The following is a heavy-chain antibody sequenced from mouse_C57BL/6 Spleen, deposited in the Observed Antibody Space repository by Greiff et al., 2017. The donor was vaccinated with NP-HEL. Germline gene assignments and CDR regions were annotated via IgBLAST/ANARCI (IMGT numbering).Heavy chain of an antibody. CDR1: GYTFTSYW. D-gene: IGHD4-1*01. J-gene: IGHJ2*01. CDR2: IYPSDSET. V-gene: IGHV1-61*01. CDR3: ARGWRLGWNCYYY. Sequence: QVQLQQPGAELVRPGSSVKLSCKASGYTFTSYWMDWVKQRPGQGLEWIGNIYPSDSETHYNQKFKDKATLTVDKSSSTAYMQLSSLTSEYSAVYYCARGWRLGWNCYYYWGQGTTLTVSS.